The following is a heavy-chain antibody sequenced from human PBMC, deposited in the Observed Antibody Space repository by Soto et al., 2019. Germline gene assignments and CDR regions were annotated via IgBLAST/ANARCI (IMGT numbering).Heavy chain of an antibody. CDR3: ARDLPRDLVRGSFDI. CDR2: IDTRGGST. J-gene: IGHJ3*02. V-gene: IGHV1-46*01. D-gene: IGHD3-10*01. Sequence: QAQLVQSGAEVKKPGASANISCKASGYTFTRYNIHWVRQAPGQGLEWMGIIDTRGGSTDYTQRFQGRVTMTRDTSTGTVYMELSSLGSEYTAVYYCARDLPRDLVRGSFDIWGQGTMVTVSS. CDR1: GYTFTRYN.